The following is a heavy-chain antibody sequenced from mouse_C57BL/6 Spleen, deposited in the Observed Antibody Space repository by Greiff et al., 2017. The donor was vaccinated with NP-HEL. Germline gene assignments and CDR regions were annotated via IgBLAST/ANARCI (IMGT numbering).Heavy chain of an antibody. CDR2: IDPSDSYT. D-gene: IGHD3-2*02. CDR3: ARRAAQAYFDY. V-gene: IGHV1-69*01. J-gene: IGHJ2*01. CDR1: GYTFTSYW. Sequence: VQLQQPGAELVMPGASVKLSCKASGYTFTSYWMHWVKQRPGQGLEWIGEIDPSDSYTNYIQKFKGKSTLTVDKSSSTAYMQRSSLTSEDSAVYYCARRAAQAYFDYWGQGTTLTVSS.